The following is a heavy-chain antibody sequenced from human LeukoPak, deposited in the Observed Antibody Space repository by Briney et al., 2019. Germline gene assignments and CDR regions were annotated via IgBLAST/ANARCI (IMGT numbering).Heavy chain of an antibody. J-gene: IGHJ4*02. V-gene: IGHV3-21*01. CDR1: GFTFSSYA. D-gene: IGHD3-22*01. CDR3: AKDMAPYYYDSSGCLDY. CDR2: ISSSSSYI. Sequence: GGSLRLSCAASGFTFSSYAMSWVRQAPGKGLEWVSSISSSSSYIYYADSVKGRFTISRDNAKNPLYLQMNSLRAEDTAAYYCAKDMAPYYYDSSGCLDYWGQGTLVTVSS.